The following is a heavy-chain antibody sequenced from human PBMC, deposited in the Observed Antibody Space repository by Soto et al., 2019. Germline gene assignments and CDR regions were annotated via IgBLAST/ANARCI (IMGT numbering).Heavy chain of an antibody. CDR3: ARAGYGGVIIPYYYSYGMDV. CDR1: RKTLTRYL. CDR2: IYPGDSDT. Sequence: PXASLTVSGKRRRKTLTRYLIGLVLQMPWKGLEWMGIIYPGDSDTRYSPCVQGHVTISAAKSISTAYLPWSSLKASDTAVYYCARAGYGGVIIPYYYSYGMDVWGQGTTATV. D-gene: IGHD3-10*01. J-gene: IGHJ6*02. V-gene: IGHV5-51*01.